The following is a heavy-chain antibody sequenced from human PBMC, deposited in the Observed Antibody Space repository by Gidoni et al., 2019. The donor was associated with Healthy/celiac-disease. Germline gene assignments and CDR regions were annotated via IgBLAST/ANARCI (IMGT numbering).Heavy chain of an antibody. D-gene: IGHD3-3*01. CDR2: IKSKTDGGTT. Sequence: EVQLVESGGGLVKPGGSLRLACAASGFTFSNAWMSWVRQAPGKGLEWVGRIKSKTDGGTTDYAAPVKGRFTISRDDSKNTLYLQMNSLKTEDTAVYYCTTTGIFGVVIQDWGQGTLVTVSS. CDR1: GFTFSNAW. J-gene: IGHJ4*02. CDR3: TTTGIFGVVIQD. V-gene: IGHV3-15*01.